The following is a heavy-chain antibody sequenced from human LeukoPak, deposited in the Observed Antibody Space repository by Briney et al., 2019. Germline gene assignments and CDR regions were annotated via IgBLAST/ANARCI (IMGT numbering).Heavy chain of an antibody. Sequence: ASVKVSCKASGHTFTSYYVHLVRQAPGQGLEWMGVINPSGDGTNYPQRFQGRVTLTRDTSTSTVYMDLSSLRSEDTAIYYCAKETPNTGWFDPWGQGTLVTVSP. J-gene: IGHJ5*02. D-gene: IGHD1-14*01. V-gene: IGHV1-46*01. CDR3: AKETPNTGWFDP. CDR1: GHTFTSYY. CDR2: INPSGDGT.